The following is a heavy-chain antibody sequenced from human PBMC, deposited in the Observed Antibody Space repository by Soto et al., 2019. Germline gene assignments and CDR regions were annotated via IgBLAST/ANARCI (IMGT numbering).Heavy chain of an antibody. CDR1: GFTFSSYG. V-gene: IGHV3-30*18. J-gene: IGHJ4*02. D-gene: IGHD4-17*01. CDR2: ISYDGSNK. CDR3: AKDAPPWATVAALQPTDY. Sequence: QVQLVESGGGVVQPGRSLRLSCAASGFTFSSYGMHWVRQAPGKGLEWVAVISYDGSNKYYADSVKGRFTISRDNSKNTLYLQMNRLRAEDTAVYYCAKDAPPWATVAALQPTDYWGQGTLVTVSS.